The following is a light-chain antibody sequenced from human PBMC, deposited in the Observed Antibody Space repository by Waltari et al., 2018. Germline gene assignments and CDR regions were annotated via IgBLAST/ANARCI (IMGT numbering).Light chain of an antibody. CDR3: TSKTGTITYV. CDR2: EGS. J-gene: IGLJ1*01. V-gene: IGLV2-14*01. CDR1: NNDVGGYNY. Sequence: QSALTQPASVSGSPGQSITISCTGTNNDVGGYNYVSWSQQYAGKAPQLMIYEGSKRPSGVSNRFSGSKSGNTASLTISGLQAEDEADYYCTSKTGTITYVFGTGTKVTVL.